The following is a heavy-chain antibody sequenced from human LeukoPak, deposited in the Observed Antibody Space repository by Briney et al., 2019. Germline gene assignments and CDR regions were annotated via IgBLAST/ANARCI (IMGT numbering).Heavy chain of an antibody. CDR3: ARDASGYYGSGSYHYYYYCMDV. J-gene: IGHJ6*04. V-gene: IGHV4-61*01. CDR1: GGSVSSGSYY. Sequence: SETLSLTCTVSGGSVSSGSYYWSWIRQPPGKGLEWIGYIYYSGSTNYNPSLKSRVTISVDTSKNQFSLKLSSVTAADTAVYYCARDASGYYGSGSYHYYYYCMDVWGKGTTVTVSS. D-gene: IGHD3-10*01. CDR2: IYYSGST.